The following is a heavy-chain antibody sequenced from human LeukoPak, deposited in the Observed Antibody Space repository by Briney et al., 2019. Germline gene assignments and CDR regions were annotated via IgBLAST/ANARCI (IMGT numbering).Heavy chain of an antibody. V-gene: IGHV4-34*01. J-gene: IGHJ4*02. D-gene: IGHD2-8*01. CDR1: GGSFSDYY. Sequence: SETLSLTCGVSGGSFSDYYWTWIRQSPGMGLEWIGEIIHSGSTNYNPSLTSRVTISVDTSKHQFSLELSSVTAADTAVYYCARGILVTVYAAFDYWGQRTLVTVSS. CDR2: IIHSGST. CDR3: ARGILVTVYAAFDY.